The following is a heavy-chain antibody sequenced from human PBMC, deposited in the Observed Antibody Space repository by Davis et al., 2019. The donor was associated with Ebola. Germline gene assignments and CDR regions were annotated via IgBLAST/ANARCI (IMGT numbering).Heavy chain of an antibody. J-gene: IGHJ5*02. CDR3: ARDQQLGNWFDP. V-gene: IGHV1-2*02. CDR2: INPNSGGT. CDR1: GYTFTGYY. D-gene: IGHD6-13*01. Sequence: ASVKVSCKASGYTFTGYYMHWVRQAPGQGLEWMGWINPNSGGTNYAQKFQGRVTMTRDTSISTAYMELSRLRSDDTAVYYCARDQQLGNWFDPWGQGTLVTVSS.